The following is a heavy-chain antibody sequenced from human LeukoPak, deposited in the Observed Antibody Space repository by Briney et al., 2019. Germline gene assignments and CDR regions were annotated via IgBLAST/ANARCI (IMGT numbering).Heavy chain of an antibody. Sequence: SVKVSCKASGDTFTSYAISWVPQAPGQGLEWMGGIIPIFGTANYAQKFQGRVTITADESTSTAYMELSSLRSEDTAVYYCARLVGGSSLPPRRFDPWGQGTLVTVSS. D-gene: IGHD6-13*01. CDR2: IIPIFGTA. V-gene: IGHV1-69*13. CDR3: ARLVGGSSLPPRRFDP. CDR1: GDTFTSYA. J-gene: IGHJ5*02.